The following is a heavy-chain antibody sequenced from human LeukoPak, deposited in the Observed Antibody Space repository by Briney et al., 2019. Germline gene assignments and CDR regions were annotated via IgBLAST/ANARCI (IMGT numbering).Heavy chain of an antibody. CDR3: ARDRSAYCGGDCYASAYNI. CDR2: IWYNGNDK. D-gene: IGHD2-21*02. V-gene: IGHV3-33*01. J-gene: IGHJ3*02. CDR1: GFTLSIDG. Sequence: RLSLRLSRAASGFTLSIDGMKCVRHAPGKVLEREAVIWYNGNDKYYADSVKGRFTISRDNSKNTLYLQMNSLRAEDTAVYYCARDRSAYCGGDCYASAYNIWGQGTVVTVSS.